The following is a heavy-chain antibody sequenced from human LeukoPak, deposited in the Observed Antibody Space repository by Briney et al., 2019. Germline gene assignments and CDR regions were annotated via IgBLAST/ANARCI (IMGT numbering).Heavy chain of an antibody. CDR2: IGTAGDT. J-gene: IGHJ4*02. D-gene: IGHD6-19*01. Sequence: GGSLRLSCGASGFTFSSYDMHWVRQATGKGLEWVSAIGTAGDTYYPGSVKGRFTISSENAENSLYLQMNSLRAGDTAMYYCARAGSGWYYFDYWGQGTLVTVSS. V-gene: IGHV3-13*01. CDR1: GFTFSSYD. CDR3: ARAGSGWYYFDY.